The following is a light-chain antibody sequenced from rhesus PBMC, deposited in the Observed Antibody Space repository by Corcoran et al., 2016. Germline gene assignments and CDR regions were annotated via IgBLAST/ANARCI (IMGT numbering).Light chain of an antibody. CDR2: AAS. CDR1: ENVNKY. V-gene: IGKV1-74*01. J-gene: IGKJ4*01. Sequence: DIQMTQSPSSLSASVGDRVTITCRASENVNKYLHWYQKKPGKAPTLLIYAASTLQSGVPSRFSGSGSVTDYTFTISSLQPEDVATYYCQHSYGTPLTFGGGTKVEIK. CDR3: QHSYGTPLT.